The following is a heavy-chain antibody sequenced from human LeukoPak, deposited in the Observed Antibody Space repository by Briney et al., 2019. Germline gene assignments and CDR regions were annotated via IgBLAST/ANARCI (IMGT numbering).Heavy chain of an antibody. CDR2: ISGTGGGT. CDR3: AKDLI. CDR1: GFTFSSYA. J-gene: IGHJ4*02. V-gene: IGHV3-23*01. Sequence: PGGSLRLSCAASGFTFSSYAMSWVRQAPGRGLEWVSDISGTGGGTHYADSVKGRFTISRDNSRNTLYLQMSSLRAEDTAVYYCAKDLIWGQGTLVTVSS.